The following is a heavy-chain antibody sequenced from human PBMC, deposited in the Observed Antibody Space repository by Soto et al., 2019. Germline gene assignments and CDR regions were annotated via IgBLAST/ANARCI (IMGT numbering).Heavy chain of an antibody. CDR2: ISGSGGST. CDR1: GVNLRSHG. Sequence: GFLGLSCAASGVNLRSHGIHWVRQAQAKGLECVSAISGSGGSTYYADSVKGRFTISRDNSKTTLYLQMNSLRAEDTAVYYCAKDSDPVSTSSGDVWGQGTTVTVSS. V-gene: IGHV3-23*01. J-gene: IGHJ6*02. CDR3: AKDSDPVSTSSGDV. D-gene: IGHD6-25*01.